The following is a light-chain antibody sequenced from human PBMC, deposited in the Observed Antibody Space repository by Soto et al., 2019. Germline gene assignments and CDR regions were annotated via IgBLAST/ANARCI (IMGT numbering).Light chain of an antibody. CDR2: DAS. V-gene: IGKV3-11*01. Sequence: DIVLTQSPATLSLSPGNRVTLSCRANERISRSLAWYQQKPGQPPRILIYDASFRATGIPERFSGSGSGTDFTLSISSLEPEDFAVYYCQLSQQRSSWPPKITFGQGTRLEIK. CDR3: QLSQQRSSWPPKIT. J-gene: IGKJ5*01. CDR1: ERISRS.